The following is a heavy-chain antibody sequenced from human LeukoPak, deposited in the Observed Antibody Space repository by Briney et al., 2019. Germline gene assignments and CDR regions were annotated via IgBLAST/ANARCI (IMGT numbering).Heavy chain of an antibody. D-gene: IGHD4-17*01. V-gene: IGHV1-8*01. Sequence: ASVKVSCKASGYTSTSYDINWVRQATGQGLEWMGWMNPNSGNTGYAQKFQGRVTMTRNTSISTAYMELSSLRSEDTAVYYCARWFVRTTVTTNYYYYGMDVWGQGTTVTVSS. CDR2: MNPNSGNT. J-gene: IGHJ6*02. CDR1: GYTSTSYD. CDR3: ARWFVRTTVTTNYYYYGMDV.